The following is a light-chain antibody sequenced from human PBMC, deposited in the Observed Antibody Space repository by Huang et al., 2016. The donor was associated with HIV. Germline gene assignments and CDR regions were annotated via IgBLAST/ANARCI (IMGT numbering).Light chain of an antibody. CDR2: WSP. CDR3: QQYYTNYYT. CDR1: QDLLFNATNKRF. V-gene: IGKV4-1*01. Sequence: DIVMTQSPDSLTVSLGERATINCKSSQDLLFNATNKRFLAWYQQRPRQPPKLLIYWSPTLASDVPDRFSGSGSGTDFTLTINSLQAEDMAVYFCQQYYTNYYTFGQGTKLEIQ. J-gene: IGKJ2*01.